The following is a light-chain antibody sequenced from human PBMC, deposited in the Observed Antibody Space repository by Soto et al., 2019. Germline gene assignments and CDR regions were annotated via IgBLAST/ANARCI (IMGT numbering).Light chain of an antibody. J-gene: IGKJ1*01. Sequence: DIQMTQSPSTLPASVGDRVTITCRASQTIGNWLAWYQQKPGKVPKLLIYNVSSLESGVPSRFSGSGSGTEFTLPISSLQPDDFATYYCQQCNFYWTFGQGTKVEIK. CDR3: QQCNFYWT. V-gene: IGKV1-5*03. CDR1: QTIGNW. CDR2: NVS.